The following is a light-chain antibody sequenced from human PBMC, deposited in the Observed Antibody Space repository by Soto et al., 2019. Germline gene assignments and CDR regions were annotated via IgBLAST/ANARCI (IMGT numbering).Light chain of an antibody. CDR3: SSYTSSSTYV. V-gene: IGLV2-14*01. CDR1: SSDAGGYNY. Sequence: QSALTQPASVSGSPGQSITISCTGTSSDAGGYNYVSWYQQHPGKAPKLMIYDVSNRPSGVSNRFSGSKSGNTASLTISGLRAEDEADYYCSSYTSSSTYVFGTGTKVTVL. J-gene: IGLJ1*01. CDR2: DVS.